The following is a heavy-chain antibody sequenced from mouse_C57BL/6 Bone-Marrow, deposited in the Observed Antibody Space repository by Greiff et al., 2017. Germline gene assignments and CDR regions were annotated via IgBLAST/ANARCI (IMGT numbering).Heavy chain of an antibody. Sequence: EVQLQESGPGLVKPSQSLSLTCSVSGYSFTSGYFWYWIRQFPGNKLEWMGYISYDGSNNYNPSLKNRISFTRDTSKNQFLLKLTSVTTEDTATYYSARRIYYYVLWYFDVWGTGTTVTVSS. CDR3: ARRIYYYVLWYFDV. J-gene: IGHJ1*03. CDR2: ISYDGSN. CDR1: GYSFTSGYF. V-gene: IGHV3-6*01. D-gene: IGHD1-1*01.